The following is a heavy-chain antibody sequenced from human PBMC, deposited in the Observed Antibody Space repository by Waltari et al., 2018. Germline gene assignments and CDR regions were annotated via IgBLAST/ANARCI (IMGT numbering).Heavy chain of an antibody. D-gene: IGHD4-17*01. V-gene: IGHV1-69*01. CDR2: IIPIFGTA. CDR3: ASLSNPDYGGNSY. J-gene: IGHJ4*02. CDR1: GGPFRSSA. Sequence: QVQLVQSGAEVKKPGSSVKVSCKASGGPFRSSASRWVRQAPGQVLEGRGGIIPIFGTANYAQKFQGRVTITADESTSTAYMELSSLRSEDTAVYYCASLSNPDYGGNSYWGQGTLVTVSS.